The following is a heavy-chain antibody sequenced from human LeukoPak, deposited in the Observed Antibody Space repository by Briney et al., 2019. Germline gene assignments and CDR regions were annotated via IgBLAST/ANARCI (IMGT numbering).Heavy chain of an antibody. D-gene: IGHD3-3*01. CDR3: ARLPHHYDFWSGYSYYFDY. CDR2: IIPIFGTA. V-gene: IGHV1-69*13. J-gene: IGHJ4*02. Sequence: SVKVSCKASGGTFSSYAISWVRQAPGQGLECMGGIIPIFGTANYAQKFQGRVTITADESKSTAYMELSSLRSEDTAVYYCARLPHHYDFWSGYSYYFDYWGQGTLVTVSS. CDR1: GGTFSSYA.